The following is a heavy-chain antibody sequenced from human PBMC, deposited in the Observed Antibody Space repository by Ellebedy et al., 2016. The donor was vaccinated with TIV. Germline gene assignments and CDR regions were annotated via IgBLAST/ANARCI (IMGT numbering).Heavy chain of an antibody. J-gene: IGHJ4*02. D-gene: IGHD3-9*01. CDR2: ISYGGSTK. Sequence: GGSLRLSCAASGFTFSSYSMNWVRQAPGKGLEWVTLISYGGSTKYYADSVKGRFTISRDNSRNTLFLEMNSLRDEDTAVYYCARRGYDRFTGYHPFDSWGQGTLVTVSS. CDR3: ARRGYDRFTGYHPFDS. V-gene: IGHV3-30*03. CDR1: GFTFSSYS.